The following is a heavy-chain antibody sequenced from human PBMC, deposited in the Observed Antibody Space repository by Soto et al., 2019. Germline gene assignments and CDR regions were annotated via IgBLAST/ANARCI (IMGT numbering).Heavy chain of an antibody. CDR1: GFTFSSYG. D-gene: IGHD6-19*01. CDR2: ILYDGSKK. V-gene: IGHV3-30*18. CDR3: VKDGSSGWPYFYDMDV. Sequence: VQLVESGGGVVQPGRSLRLSCAASGFTFSSYGMHWVRQAPGKGLAWVAVILYDGSKKYYADSVKGRFTISRDNSKNTLYLQMSSLRAEDTALYYCVKDGSSGWPYFYDMDVWGQGTTVTVSS. J-gene: IGHJ6*02.